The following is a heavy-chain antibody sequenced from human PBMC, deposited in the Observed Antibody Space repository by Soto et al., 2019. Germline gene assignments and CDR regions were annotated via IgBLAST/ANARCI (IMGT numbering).Heavy chain of an antibody. J-gene: IGHJ4*02. CDR2: ISASSTTI. CDR3: ARDIRGAN. V-gene: IGHV3-11*01. Sequence: QVQLVESGGGLVKIGGSLRLSCAAYGFTPSDHYMTWVRQVPGKGLEWVSYISASSTTIYYADSVKGRFTISRDNAKNSLFLQMNSLRAEDTAVYYCARDIRGANWGQGTLVTVSS. CDR1: GFTPSDHY.